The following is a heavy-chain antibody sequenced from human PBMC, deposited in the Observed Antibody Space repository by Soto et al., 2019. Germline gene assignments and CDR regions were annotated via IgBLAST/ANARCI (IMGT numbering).Heavy chain of an antibody. CDR2: INHSGST. CDR1: GGSFSGYY. D-gene: IGHD5-18*01. Sequence: SETLSLSCAGYGGSFSGYYWSWIRQPPGWGLEWIGEINHSGSTNYNPSLKSRVTISVDTSKNQFSLKLSSVTAADTDVYYCAREAYSYGYGGGFVNYWGQGTLVTVSS. V-gene: IGHV4-34*01. CDR3: AREAYSYGYGGGFVNY. J-gene: IGHJ4*02.